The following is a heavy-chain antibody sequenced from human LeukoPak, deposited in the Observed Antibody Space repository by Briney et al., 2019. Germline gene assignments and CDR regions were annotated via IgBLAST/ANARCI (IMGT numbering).Heavy chain of an antibody. Sequence: PSETLSLTCTVSGGSISSYYWSWIRQPPGKGLEWIGYIYYSGSTNYNPSLKSRVTISVDTSKNQFSLKLSPVTAADTAVYYCAREEYQLNVWGKGTTVTVSS. CDR2: IYYSGST. J-gene: IGHJ6*04. CDR1: GGSISSYY. V-gene: IGHV4-59*12. D-gene: IGHD2-2*01. CDR3: AREEYQLNV.